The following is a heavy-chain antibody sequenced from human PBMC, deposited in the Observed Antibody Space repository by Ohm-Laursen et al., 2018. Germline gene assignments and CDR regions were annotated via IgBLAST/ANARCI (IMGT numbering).Heavy chain of an antibody. CDR3: AAASRYCSGGSCYTRPFNY. V-gene: IGHV1-69*05. J-gene: IGHJ4*02. CDR2: IIPIFGTA. D-gene: IGHD2-15*01. Sequence: SSVKVSCKASGGTFSSYAISWVRQAPGQGLEWMGGIIPIFGTANYAQKFQERVTITRDMSTSTAYMELSSLRSEDTAVYYCAAASRYCSGGSCYTRPFNYWGQGTLVTVSS. CDR1: GGTFSSYA.